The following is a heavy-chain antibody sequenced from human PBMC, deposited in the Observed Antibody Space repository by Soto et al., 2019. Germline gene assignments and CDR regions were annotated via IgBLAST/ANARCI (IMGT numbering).Heavy chain of an antibody. J-gene: IGHJ5*02. Sequence: QVQLQQWGAGLLKPSETLSLTCAVYGGSFSGYYWSWIRQPPGKGLEWIGEINHSGSTNYNPSLKSRLTISVDTSKSQSSLKLSSVTAADTAVYYCARGPKVVAATQFRATNWFDPWGQGTLVTVSS. V-gene: IGHV4-34*01. CDR1: GGSFSGYY. D-gene: IGHD2-15*01. CDR3: ARGPKVVAATQFRATNWFDP. CDR2: INHSGST.